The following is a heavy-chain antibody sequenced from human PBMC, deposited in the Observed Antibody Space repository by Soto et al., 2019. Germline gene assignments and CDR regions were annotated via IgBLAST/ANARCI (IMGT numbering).Heavy chain of an antibody. J-gene: IGHJ4*02. CDR1: GFTFSSYA. V-gene: IGHV3-30-3*01. CDR2: ISYDGSNK. D-gene: IGHD6-6*01. CDR3: ARDLPYSSSSLNLIVGFLDY. Sequence: GGSLRLSCAASGFTFSSYAMHWVRQAPGKGLEWVAVISYDGSNKYYADSVKGRFTISRDNSKNTLYLQMNSLRAEDTAVYYCARDLPYSSSSLNLIVGFLDYWGQGTLVTVSS.